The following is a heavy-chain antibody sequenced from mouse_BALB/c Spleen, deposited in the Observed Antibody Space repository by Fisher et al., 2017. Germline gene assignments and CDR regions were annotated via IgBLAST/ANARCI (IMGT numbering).Heavy chain of an antibody. D-gene: IGHD1-1*01. V-gene: IGHV5-17*02. J-gene: IGHJ1*01. CDR3: ARYSSYEYFDV. Sequence: RFIISRDNPKNTLFLQMTSLRSEDTAMYYCARYSSYEYFDVWGAGTTVTVSS.